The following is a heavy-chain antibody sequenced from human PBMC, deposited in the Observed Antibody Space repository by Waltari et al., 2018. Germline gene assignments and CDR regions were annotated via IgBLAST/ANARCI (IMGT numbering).Heavy chain of an antibody. CDR2: IKHSGKV. D-gene: IGHD6-13*01. J-gene: IGHJ6*02. Sequence: QVQLQQWGAGLLKPSETLSLTCAVYGESFSDYYWTWIRQPPGKGMEWIGEIKHSGKVNYKRVLGCLVFISVYTFNNHFSLIFISLTVADTAVYYCVRVDGVPPPLTNLSDVPAADFYYIYDMDVWGQVTTVIVSS. V-gene: IGHV4-34*02. CDR3: VRVDGVPPPLTNLSDVPAADFYYIYDMDV. CDR1: GESFSDYY.